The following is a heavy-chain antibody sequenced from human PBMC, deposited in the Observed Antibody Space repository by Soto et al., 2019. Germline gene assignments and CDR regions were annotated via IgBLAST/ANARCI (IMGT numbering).Heavy chain of an antibody. V-gene: IGHV3-30*18. CDR3: VKDGDSGGYYRFDY. J-gene: IGHJ4*02. CDR2: MSYDGSSA. Sequence: QVQLVESGGGVVQPGRSMRLSCAPSGFTFSHYGMHWVRQAPGKGLEWVAAMSYDGSSAYYADAVKGRFTISRDNSKNTLYLQMNSLRAEDTAVYYCVKDGDSGGYYRFDYWGQGTLVTVSS. CDR1: GFTFSHYG. D-gene: IGHD3-22*01.